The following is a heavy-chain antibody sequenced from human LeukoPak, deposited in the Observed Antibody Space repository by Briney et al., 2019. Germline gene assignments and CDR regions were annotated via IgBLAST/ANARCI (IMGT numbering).Heavy chain of an antibody. J-gene: IGHJ4*02. V-gene: IGHV4-39*07. D-gene: IGHD1-7*01. Sequence: PSETLSLTCTVSGGSISSSSYYWGWIRQPPGKGLEWIGSIYYSGSTYYNPSLKSRVTISVDTSKNQFSLKLSSVTAADTAVYYCARCRGITGTYGYWGQGTLVTVSS. CDR1: GGSISSSSYY. CDR3: ARCRGITGTYGY. CDR2: IYYSGST.